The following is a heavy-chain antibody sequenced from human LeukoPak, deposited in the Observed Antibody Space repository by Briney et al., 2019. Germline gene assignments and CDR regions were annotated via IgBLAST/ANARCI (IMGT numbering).Heavy chain of an antibody. Sequence: SETLSLTCTVSGGSISSSSYYWGWIRQPPGKGLEWIGSIYYSGGTYYNPSLKSRVTISVDTSKSQFSLKLSSVTAADTAVYYCARGRYYDSSGPWFDPWGQGTLVTVSS. V-gene: IGHV4-39*01. J-gene: IGHJ5*02. CDR1: GGSISSSSYY. CDR3: ARGRYYDSSGPWFDP. CDR2: IYYSGGT. D-gene: IGHD3-22*01.